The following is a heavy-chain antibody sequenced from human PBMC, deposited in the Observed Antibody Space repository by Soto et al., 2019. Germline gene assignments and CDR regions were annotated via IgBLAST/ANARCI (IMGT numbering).Heavy chain of an antibody. D-gene: IGHD2-21*02. CDR1: GGTFSSYA. J-gene: IGHJ5*02. CDR3: ARDIRGPYCGGDCYWFDP. Sequence: QVQLVQSGAEVKKPGSSVKVSCKASGGTFSSYAISWVRQAPGQGLEWMGGIIPIFGTANYAQKFQGRVTITADESTSTAYRELRSLRSEDTAVYYCARDIRGPYCGGDCYWFDPWGQGTLVTVSS. CDR2: IIPIFGTA. V-gene: IGHV1-69*01.